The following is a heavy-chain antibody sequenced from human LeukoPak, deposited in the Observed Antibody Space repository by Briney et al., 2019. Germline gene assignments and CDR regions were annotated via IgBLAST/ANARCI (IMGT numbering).Heavy chain of an antibody. J-gene: IGHJ3*02. D-gene: IGHD3-22*01. Sequence: PGGSLRLSCAASGFTVSSNYMSWVRQASGKGLEWVGRIRSKANSYATAYAASVKGRFTISRDDSKNTAYLQMNSLKTEDTAVYYCTRRPRILYDSSGYPTMTDAFDIWGQGTMVTVSS. CDR1: GFTVSSNY. CDR2: IRSKANSYAT. CDR3: TRRPRILYDSSGYPTMTDAFDI. V-gene: IGHV3-73*01.